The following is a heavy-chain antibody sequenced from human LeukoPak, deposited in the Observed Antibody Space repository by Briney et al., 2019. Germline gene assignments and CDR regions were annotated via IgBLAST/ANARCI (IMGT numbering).Heavy chain of an antibody. CDR1: GFNFNSYA. Sequence: PGGSLRLSCAASGFNFNSYAMSWVRQAPGKGLEWVSSISANGGSPYYADSVKGRFTISRDNSKNTLYLQMNSLRAEDTAVYYCTRLSSSIWGQGTMVTVSS. J-gene: IGHJ3*02. CDR3: TRLSSSI. D-gene: IGHD6-6*01. V-gene: IGHV3-23*01. CDR2: ISANGGSP.